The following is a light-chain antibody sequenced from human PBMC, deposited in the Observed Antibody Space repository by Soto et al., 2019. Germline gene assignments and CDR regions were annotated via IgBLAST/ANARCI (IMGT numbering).Light chain of an antibody. J-gene: IGLJ3*02. CDR1: SSNIGSNY. V-gene: IGLV1-47*01. CDR3: AAWDDSLSGWV. CDR2: RNN. Sequence: QSVLTQPPSASGTPGQRVTISCSGSSSNIGSNYVYWYQQLPGTAPKLLIYRNNQRPSGVPDRFSGSKSGTSASLAISGLRSEDKADYCCAAWDDSLSGWVFGGGTKLTVL.